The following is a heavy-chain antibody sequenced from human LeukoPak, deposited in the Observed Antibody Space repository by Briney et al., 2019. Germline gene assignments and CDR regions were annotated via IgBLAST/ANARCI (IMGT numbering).Heavy chain of an antibody. D-gene: IGHD2/OR15-2a*01. CDR3: TTVHVLRFDN. V-gene: IGHV3-7*01. CDR2: IKQDGSEN. Sequence: GGSLRLSCAASGFTFRNYWMTWVRQAPGTGLELVANIKQDGSENDNVDSVKGRFTISRDNAKNSLYLQMNSLRVEDTAVYYCTTVHVLRFDNWGQGPLVTVSS. J-gene: IGHJ4*02. CDR1: GFTFRNYW.